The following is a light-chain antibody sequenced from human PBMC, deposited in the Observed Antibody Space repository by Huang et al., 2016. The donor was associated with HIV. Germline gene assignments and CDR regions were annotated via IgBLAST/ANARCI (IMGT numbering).Light chain of an antibody. CDR1: QSVSSN. J-gene: IGKJ3*01. CDR3: QQYNNWPPTFT. CDR2: DAS. V-gene: IGKV3-15*01. Sequence: EIVMTQSPATLSVSPGDRATLSCRASQSVSSNLAWYQQKLGQAPRLLIYDASTRATGIPARFSGSGSGTEFTLTISSLQSEDFAVYYCQQYNNWPPTFTFGPGTKVDIK.